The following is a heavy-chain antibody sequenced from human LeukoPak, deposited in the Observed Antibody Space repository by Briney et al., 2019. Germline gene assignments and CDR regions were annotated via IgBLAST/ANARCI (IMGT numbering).Heavy chain of an antibody. D-gene: IGHD5-18*01. CDR3: AAGRPYSLLDY. CDR2: FDIIDGET. J-gene: IGHJ4*02. V-gene: IGHV1-24*01. CDR1: GSSLTELS. Sequence: ASVKVSCKVSGSSLTELSHYWVRQAPGKGLEWMGGFDIIDGETFYAQKFQGRVTMTEDSSTDTAYMELRSLTSDDTAFYYCAAGRPYSLLDYWGQGTLVTVSS.